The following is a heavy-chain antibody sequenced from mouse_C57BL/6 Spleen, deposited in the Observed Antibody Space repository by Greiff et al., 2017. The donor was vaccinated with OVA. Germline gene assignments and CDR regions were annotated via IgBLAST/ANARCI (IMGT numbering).Heavy chain of an antibody. V-gene: IGHV1-22*01. Sequence: EVHLVESGPELVKPGASVKMSCKASGYTFTDYNMHWVKQSHGKSLEWIGYINPNNGGTSYNQKFKGKATLTVNKSSSTAYMELRSLTSEDSAVYYCARRGYYGSSYGYFDVWGTGTTVTVSS. CDR2: INPNNGGT. J-gene: IGHJ1*03. CDR1: GYTFTDYN. D-gene: IGHD1-1*01. CDR3: ARRGYYGSSYGYFDV.